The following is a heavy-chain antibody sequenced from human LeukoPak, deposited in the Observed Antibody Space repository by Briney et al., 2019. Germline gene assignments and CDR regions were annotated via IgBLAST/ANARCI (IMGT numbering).Heavy chain of an antibody. CDR1: GFTFTDYY. CDR2: ISNSGSTI. D-gene: IGHD1-26*01. CDR3: VRASSIVPF. J-gene: IGHJ4*02. Sequence: GGSLRPSCAASGFTFTDYYMSWIRQAPGKGLEWISYISNSGSTIYYADSVKGRFTISRDNAKNSLYLQMNSLRAEDTAVYYCVRASSIVPFWGQGTLVSVSS. V-gene: IGHV3-11*04.